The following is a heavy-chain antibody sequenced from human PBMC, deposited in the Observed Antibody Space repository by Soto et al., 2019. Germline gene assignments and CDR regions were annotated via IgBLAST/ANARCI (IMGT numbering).Heavy chain of an antibody. CDR1: CGSLSSDY. Sequence: TDSLILTFSFTCGSLSSDYSICIWPPAGKGLEWIGRIYTSGSTNYNPSLKSRVTMSVDTSKNQFSLKLSSVTAADTAVYYCAREGSTSSDYYYYYGTDVWGQGTKV. D-gene: IGHD2-2*01. J-gene: IGHJ6*02. V-gene: IGHV4-4*07. CDR3: AREGSTSSDYYYYYGTDV. CDR2: IYTSGST.